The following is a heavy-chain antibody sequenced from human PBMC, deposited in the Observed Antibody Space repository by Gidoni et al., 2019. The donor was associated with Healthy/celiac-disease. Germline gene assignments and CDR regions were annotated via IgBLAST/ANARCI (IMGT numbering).Heavy chain of an antibody. CDR2: ISAYNGNT. CDR1: GYTFTSYG. Sequence: QVQLVQSGAEVKKPGASVKVSCKASGYTFTSYGISWVGQAPGQGLEWMGWISAYNGNTNYAQKLQGRVTMTTDTSTSTAYMELRSLRSDDTAVYYCARDTRGITGEKGWYFDYWGQGTLVTVSS. J-gene: IGHJ4*02. D-gene: IGHD1-20*01. CDR3: ARDTRGITGEKGWYFDY. V-gene: IGHV1-18*01.